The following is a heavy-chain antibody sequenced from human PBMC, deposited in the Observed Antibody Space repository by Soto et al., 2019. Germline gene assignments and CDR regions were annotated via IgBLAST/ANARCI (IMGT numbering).Heavy chain of an antibody. J-gene: IGHJ4*02. CDR3: ASGWDTAMGSFDY. Sequence: GGSLRLSCTASGFTSSSYAMSWVRQAPGKGLEWVSAISSSSSYIYYADSVKGRFTISRDNAKNSLYLQMNSLSAEDTAVYYCASGWDTAMGSFDYWGQGTLVTVSS. D-gene: IGHD5-18*01. V-gene: IGHV3-21*01. CDR2: ISSSSSYI. CDR1: GFTSSSYA.